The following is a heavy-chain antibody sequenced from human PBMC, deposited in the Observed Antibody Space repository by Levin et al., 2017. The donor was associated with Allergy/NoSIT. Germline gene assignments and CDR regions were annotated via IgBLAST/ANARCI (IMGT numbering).Heavy chain of an antibody. D-gene: IGHD2-15*01. Sequence: GESLKISCKASGYTFTSYYMHWVRQAPGQGLEWMGIINPSGGSTSYAQKFQGRVTMTRDTSTSTVYMELSSLRSEDTAVYYCASTHCSGGSCYSSLLDYWGQGTLVTVSS. CDR2: INPSGGST. CDR3: ASTHCSGGSCYSSLLDY. V-gene: IGHV1-46*01. CDR1: GYTFTSYY. J-gene: IGHJ4*02.